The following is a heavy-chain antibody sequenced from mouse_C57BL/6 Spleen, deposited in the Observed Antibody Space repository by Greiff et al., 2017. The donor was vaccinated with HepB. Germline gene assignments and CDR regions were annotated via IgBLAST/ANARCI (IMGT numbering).Heavy chain of an antibody. D-gene: IGHD1-1*01. CDR3: ARSDYGSSYSWYFDV. J-gene: IGHJ1*03. V-gene: IGHV1-64*01. CDR2: IHPNSGST. CDR1: GYTFTSYW. Sequence: SGAELVKPGASVKLSCKASGYTFTSYWMHWVKQRPGQGLEWIGMIHPNSGSTNYNEKFKSKATLTVDKSSSTAYMQLSSLTSEDSAVYYCARSDYGSSYSWYFDVWGTGTTVTVSS.